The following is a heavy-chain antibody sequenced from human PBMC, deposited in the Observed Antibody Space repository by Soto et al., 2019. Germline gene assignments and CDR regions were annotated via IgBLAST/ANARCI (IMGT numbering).Heavy chain of an antibody. D-gene: IGHD1-26*01. CDR2: INHSGST. Sequence: SETLSLSCAVYGGSFSGYYWSWIRQPPGKGLEWIGEINHSGSTNYNPSLKSRVTISVDTSKNQFSLKLSSVTAADTAVYYCARGRAYLVGATKNYYYYYGMDVWGQGTTVTVSS. V-gene: IGHV4-34*01. J-gene: IGHJ6*02. CDR3: ARGRAYLVGATKNYYYYYGMDV. CDR1: GGSFSGYY.